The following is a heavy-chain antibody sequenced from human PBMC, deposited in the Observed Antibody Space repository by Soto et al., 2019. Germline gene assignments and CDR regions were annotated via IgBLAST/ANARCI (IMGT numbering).Heavy chain of an antibody. Sequence: QVQLQESGPGLVKPSQTLSLTCTVSGGSISSGGYYWSWIRQHPGKGLEWIGYIYYSGSTYYNPSLKSRVTIXXAXSXXQFSLKLSSVTAADTAVYYCARAPVGSGSYFAFDYWGQGTLVTVSS. J-gene: IGHJ4*02. CDR3: ARAPVGSGSYFAFDY. CDR1: GGSISSGGYY. V-gene: IGHV4-31*03. D-gene: IGHD3-10*01. CDR2: IYYSGST.